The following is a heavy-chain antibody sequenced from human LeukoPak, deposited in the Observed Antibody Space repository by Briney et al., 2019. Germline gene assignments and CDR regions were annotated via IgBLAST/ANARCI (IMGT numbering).Heavy chain of an antibody. CDR2: IYHSGST. Sequence: PSETLSLTCAVYGGSFSGYYWSWIRQPPGKGLEWIGEIYHSGSTNYNPSLKSRVTISVDKSKNQFSLKLSSVTAADTAVYYCAVHYYGSGSYYRDYWGQGTLVTVSS. CDR3: AVHYYGSGSYYRDY. J-gene: IGHJ4*02. CDR1: GGSFSGYY. D-gene: IGHD3-10*01. V-gene: IGHV4-34*01.